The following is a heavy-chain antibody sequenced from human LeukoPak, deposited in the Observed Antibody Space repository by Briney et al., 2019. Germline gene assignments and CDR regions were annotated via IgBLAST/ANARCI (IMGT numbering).Heavy chain of an antibody. D-gene: IGHD3-9*01. CDR3: ARALRLDYDILTGYPFDY. CDR1: GFTFSSYE. CDR2: ISSSGSTI. V-gene: IGHV3-48*03. Sequence: GGSLRLSCAASGFTFSSYEMNWVRQAPEKGLEWVSYISSSGSTIYYADSVKGRFTISRDNAKNSLYLQMNSLRAEDTAVYYCARALRLDYDILTGYPFDYWGQGTLVTVSS. J-gene: IGHJ4*02.